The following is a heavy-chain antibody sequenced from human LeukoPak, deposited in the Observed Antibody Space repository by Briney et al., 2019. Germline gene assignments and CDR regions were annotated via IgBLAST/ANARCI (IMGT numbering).Heavy chain of an antibody. CDR1: GYTFTSYA. Sequence: ASVKVSCKASGYTFTSYAMHWVRQAPGQRLEWMGWIDAGNGNTKYSQKYQGRVTITRDTSASTAYMELSSLRSEDTAVYYCARSGYNYGTFDYWGQGTLVTVSS. CDR2: IDAGNGNT. V-gene: IGHV1-3*01. D-gene: IGHD5-18*01. CDR3: ARSGYNYGTFDY. J-gene: IGHJ4*02.